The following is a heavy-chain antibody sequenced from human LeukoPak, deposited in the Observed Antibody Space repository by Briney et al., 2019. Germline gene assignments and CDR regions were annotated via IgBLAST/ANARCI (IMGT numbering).Heavy chain of an antibody. J-gene: IGHJ4*02. CDR1: GLTFSSYG. D-gene: IGHD6-19*01. V-gene: IGHV3-30*18. CDR3: AKDHSSGWYYFDY. CDR2: ISYDGSNK. Sequence: GRSLRLSCAASGLTFSSYGVHWVRQAPGKGLEWVAVISYDGSNKYYADSVKGRFTISRDNSKNTLYMQMNSLRAEDTAVYYCAKDHSSGWYYFDYWGQGTLVTVSS.